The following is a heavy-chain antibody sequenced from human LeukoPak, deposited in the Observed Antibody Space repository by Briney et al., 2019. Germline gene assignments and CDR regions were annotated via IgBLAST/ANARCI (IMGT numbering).Heavy chain of an antibody. V-gene: IGHV1-2*04. CDR2: INPNSGGT. CDR3: ARRRAVAGSYYFDY. CDR1: GYTFTGYY. J-gene: IGHJ4*02. D-gene: IGHD6-19*01. Sequence: ASVKVSCKASGYTFTGYYMHWVRQAPEQGLERMGWINPNSGGTNYAQKFQGWVTMTRDTSISTAYMELSRLRSDDTAVYYCARRRAVAGSYYFDYWGQGTLVTVSS.